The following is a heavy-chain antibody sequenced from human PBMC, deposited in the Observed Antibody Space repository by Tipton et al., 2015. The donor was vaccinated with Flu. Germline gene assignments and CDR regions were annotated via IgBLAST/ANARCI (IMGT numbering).Heavy chain of an antibody. CDR1: GSSISSYY. CDR2: IYYSGST. V-gene: IGHV4-59*01. D-gene: IGHD6-19*01. CDR3: AREGPYTSGWYRYFQH. Sequence: TLSLTCTVSGSSISSYYWSWIRQPPGKGLEWIGYIYYSGSTNYNPSLKSRVTISVGTSKNQFSLKLSSVTAADTAVYYCAREGPYTSGWYRYFQHWGQGPLVTVSS. J-gene: IGHJ1*01.